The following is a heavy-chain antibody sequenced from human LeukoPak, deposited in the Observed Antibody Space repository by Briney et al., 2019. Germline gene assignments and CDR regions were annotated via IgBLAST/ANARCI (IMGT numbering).Heavy chain of an antibody. CDR2: IKSKTDGGTT. J-gene: IGHJ4*02. CDR3: TTDTYYDFWSGDDY. CDR1: GFAFSNAW. V-gene: IGHV3-15*01. D-gene: IGHD3-3*01. Sequence: GGSLRLSCGASGFAFSNAWMSWVRQAPGKGLEWVGRIKSKTDGGTTDYAAPVKGRFTISRDDSKNTLYLQMNSLKTEDTAVYYCTTDTYYDFWSGDDYWGQGTLVTVSS.